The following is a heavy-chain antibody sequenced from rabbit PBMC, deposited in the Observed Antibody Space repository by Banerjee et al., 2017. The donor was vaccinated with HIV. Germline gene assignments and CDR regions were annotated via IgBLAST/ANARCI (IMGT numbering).Heavy chain of an antibody. CDR1: GFSFSSGYD. J-gene: IGHJ4*01. CDR3: YSSASLFNL. V-gene: IGHV1S45*01. D-gene: IGHD7-1*01. CDR2: INSSSRNV. Sequence: QEQLVESGGGLVQPGASLTLTCTASGFSFSSGYDMCWVRQAPGKGLEWIGCINSSSRNVVYASWATGRFTISKTSSTTVTLQMTSLTAADTATYFCYSSASLFNLWGPGTLVTVS.